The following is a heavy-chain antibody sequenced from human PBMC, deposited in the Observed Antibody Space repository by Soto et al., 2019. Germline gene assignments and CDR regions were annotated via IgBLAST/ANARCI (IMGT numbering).Heavy chain of an antibody. Sequence: ASGKVSCKASGYTFTGYYMHWVRQAPGQGLEWMGWINPNSGGTNYAQKFQGGVTMTRDTSITTAYMELSRLRSGDTAVYYCAREPATAKPEGVDFWGQGTLVTVSS. V-gene: IGHV1-2*02. CDR2: INPNSGGT. CDR1: GYTFTGYY. J-gene: IGHJ4*02. CDR3: AREPATAKPEGVDF. D-gene: IGHD1-1*01.